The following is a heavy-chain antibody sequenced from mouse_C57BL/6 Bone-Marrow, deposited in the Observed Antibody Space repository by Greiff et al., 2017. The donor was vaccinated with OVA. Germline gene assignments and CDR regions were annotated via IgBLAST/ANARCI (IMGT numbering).Heavy chain of an antibody. D-gene: IGHD1-1*01. CDR2: IYPRSGNT. Sequence: VQLQESGAELARPGASVKLSCKASGYTFTSYGISWVKQRTGQGLEWIGEIYPRSGNTYYNEKFKGKATLTADKSSSTAYMELRSLTSEDSAVYFCARILNYYGSSSWFAYWGQGTLVTVSA. V-gene: IGHV1-81*01. CDR3: ARILNYYGSSSWFAY. CDR1: GYTFTSYG. J-gene: IGHJ3*01.